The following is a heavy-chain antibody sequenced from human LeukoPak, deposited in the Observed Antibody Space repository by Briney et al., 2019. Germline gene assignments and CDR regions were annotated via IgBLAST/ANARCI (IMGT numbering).Heavy chain of an antibody. CDR2: ISYDGSNK. CDR1: GFTFSSYA. V-gene: IGHV3-30*04. Sequence: PGRSLRLSCAASGFTFSSYAMHWVRQAPGKGLEWAAVISYDGSNKYYADSVKGRFTISRDNSKNTLYLQMNSLRAEDTAVYYCARDYYGSGSYQDYWGQGTLVTVSS. J-gene: IGHJ4*02. CDR3: ARDYYGSGSYQDY. D-gene: IGHD3-10*01.